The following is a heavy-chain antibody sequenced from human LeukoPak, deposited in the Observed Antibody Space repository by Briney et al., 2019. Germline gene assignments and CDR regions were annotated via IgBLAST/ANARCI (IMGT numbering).Heavy chain of an antibody. CDR2: IRSDGSIK. D-gene: IGHD6-19*01. CDR3: AKDEMFSSAWYFDY. CDR1: GFTFSSYG. J-gene: IGHJ4*02. Sequence: GSLRLSCAASGFTFSSYGMHWVRQAPGKGLEWVAFIRSDGSIKYYTESLKGRFTISRDNSKNTLYLQMNSLRAEDTAVYYCAKDEMFSSAWYFDYWGQGTLVTVSS. V-gene: IGHV3-30*02.